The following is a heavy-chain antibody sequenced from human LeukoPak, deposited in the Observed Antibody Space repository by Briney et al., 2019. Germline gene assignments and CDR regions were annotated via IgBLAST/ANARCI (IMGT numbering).Heavy chain of an antibody. J-gene: IGHJ5*02. D-gene: IGHD1-26*01. Sequence: ASVKVSCKVSGYTLTELSTHGVRQPRGKGLEWMGGFDPEYGETLYAQKFQGRVTMPEDTSTDTAYMELSSLRSEDTAVYYCSTEVGNNNWFDPCGEGSQCTVS. CDR3: STEVGNNNWFDP. V-gene: IGHV1-24*01. CDR2: FDPEYGET. CDR1: GYTLTELS.